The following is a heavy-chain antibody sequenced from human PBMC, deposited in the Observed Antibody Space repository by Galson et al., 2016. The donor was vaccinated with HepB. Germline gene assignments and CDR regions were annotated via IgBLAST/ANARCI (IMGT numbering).Heavy chain of an antibody. CDR3: AKSKIAAVGTFFHH. CDR2: ISGSGDSM. D-gene: IGHD6-13*01. CDR1: GLTFSSYV. J-gene: IGHJ1*01. Sequence: SLRLSCAASGLTFSSYVMSWVRQAPGKGLEWVSGISGSGDSMSYADSVKGRFTISRDNSKSTLYLHMNSLRVEDTAVYFCAKSKIAAVGTFFHHWGQGTLVTVSS. V-gene: IGHV3-23*01.